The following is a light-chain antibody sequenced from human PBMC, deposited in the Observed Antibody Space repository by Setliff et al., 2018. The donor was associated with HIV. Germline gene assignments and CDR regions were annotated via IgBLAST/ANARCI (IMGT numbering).Light chain of an antibody. Sequence: QSALAQPASVSGSPGQSITISCTGTSSDIGRYSLVSWYQQYPGKAPKLMIYQATKRPSGVSDRFSGSKSGNTASLTISGLQPEDEADYYCCSNTGSNTFVFGSGTKVTVL. CDR2: QAT. CDR3: CSNTGSNTFV. V-gene: IGLV2-23*02. J-gene: IGLJ1*01. CDR1: SSDIGRYSL.